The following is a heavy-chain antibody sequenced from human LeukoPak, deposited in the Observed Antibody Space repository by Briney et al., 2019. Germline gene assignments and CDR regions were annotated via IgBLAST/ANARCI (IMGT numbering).Heavy chain of an antibody. J-gene: IGHJ3*02. CDR3: ARDRAGGSPSRRRYASDI. Sequence: SETLSLTCAVYGESFSGYYWSWIRQPPGKGLEWIGEINHSGGTNYNPSLKSRVTISVDTSKNQFSLKLSSVTAADTAVYYCARDRAGGSPSRRRYASDIWGQGTMVTVSS. CDR1: GESFSGYY. V-gene: IGHV4-34*01. D-gene: IGHD6-6*01. CDR2: INHSGGT.